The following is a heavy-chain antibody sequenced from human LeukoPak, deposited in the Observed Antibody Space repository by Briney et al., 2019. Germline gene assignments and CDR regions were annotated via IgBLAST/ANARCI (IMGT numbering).Heavy chain of an antibody. CDR2: IWYDGSNK. V-gene: IGHV3-33*01. J-gene: IGHJ4*02. D-gene: IGHD2-15*01. Sequence: GGSLRLSCAASGFTFSSYGMHWVRQAPGKGLEWWAGIWYDGSNKYYADSVKGRFTISRDNSKNKLYLQMNSLRAEDTAVYYCARVNCSGGSCYHDYWGQGTLVTVSS. CDR3: ARVNCSGGSCYHDY. CDR1: GFTFSSYG.